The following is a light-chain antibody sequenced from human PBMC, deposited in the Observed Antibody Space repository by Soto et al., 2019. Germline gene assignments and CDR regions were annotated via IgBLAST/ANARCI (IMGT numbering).Light chain of an antibody. V-gene: IGKV3-11*01. CDR1: QSVSSY. CDR2: DSS. CDR3: QQRSNWPPIT. J-gene: IGKJ5*01. Sequence: IVLTQSPATLSLSPGERATLSCCASQSVSSYLAWYQQKPGLAPRLVIYDSSIRATGIPDRFSGSGSGTDFTLTISSLEAEDFAVYYCQQRSNWPPITFGQGTRLEI.